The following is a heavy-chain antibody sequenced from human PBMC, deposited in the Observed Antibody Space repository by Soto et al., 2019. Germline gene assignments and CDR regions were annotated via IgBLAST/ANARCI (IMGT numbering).Heavy chain of an antibody. D-gene: IGHD5-18*01. J-gene: IGHJ4*02. V-gene: IGHV1-69*13. CDR3: ARLRNKRGYSYGGEMMIDY. CDR1: GGTFSSYA. CDR2: IIPIFGTA. Sequence: GASVKVSCKASGGTFSSYAISWVRQAPGQGLEWMGGIIPIFGTANYAQKFQGRVTITADEFTSTAYMELSSLRSEDTAVYYCARLRNKRGYSYGGEMMIDYWGQGTLVTVSS.